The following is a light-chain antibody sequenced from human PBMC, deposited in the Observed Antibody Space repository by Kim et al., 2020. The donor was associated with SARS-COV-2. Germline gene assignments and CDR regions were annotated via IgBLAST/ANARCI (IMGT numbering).Light chain of an antibody. CDR3: NSRDISDDYVVV. J-gene: IGLJ2*01. CDR2: NRD. Sequence: SSELTQDPAVSVALGQTARITCQGDNLRNYYASWYQQKPGQAPLLVIYNRDKRPSGVPDRFSGSSSGNTASLTITSAQAEDEADYYCNSRDISDDYVVVFGGGTQLTVL. V-gene: IGLV3-19*01. CDR1: NLRNYY.